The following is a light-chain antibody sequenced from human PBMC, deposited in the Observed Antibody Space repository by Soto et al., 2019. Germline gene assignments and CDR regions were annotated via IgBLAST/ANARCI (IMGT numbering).Light chain of an antibody. V-gene: IGKV3-15*01. CDR3: QQYNNWPRT. CDR1: QSVSSN. CDR2: GAS. Sequence: EIVMTQSPATLSVSPGERATLSCRASQSVSSNLAWYQQKPGQAPRLLIYGASTRSTGIPARFSGSGSGPEFTLTISSLQSEDFAVYYGQQYNNWPRTFGQGTKVDIK. J-gene: IGKJ1*01.